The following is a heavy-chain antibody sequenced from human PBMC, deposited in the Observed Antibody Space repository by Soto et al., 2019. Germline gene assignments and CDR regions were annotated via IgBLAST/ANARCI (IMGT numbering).Heavy chain of an antibody. CDR1: GGSISSYR. D-gene: IGHD3-9*01. CDR2: IYYSGNT. CDR3: ARGQFNILTGYYIDY. V-gene: IGHV4-59*12. Sequence: PSETLSLTCTVSGGSISSYRWSWIRQPPGEGLEWIGSIYYSGNTNYNPSLKSRVTISADTSKNEFSLRLRSVTTADTAFYYCARGQFNILTGYYIDYWGQGTLVTVSS. J-gene: IGHJ4*02.